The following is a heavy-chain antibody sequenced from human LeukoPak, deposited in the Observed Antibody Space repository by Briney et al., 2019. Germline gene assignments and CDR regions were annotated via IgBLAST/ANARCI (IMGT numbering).Heavy chain of an antibody. D-gene: IGHD5-18*01. J-gene: IGHJ4*02. CDR1: GYTLTGYY. Sequence: ASVKVSCKASGYTLTGYYMHWVRQAPGQGLEWMGWINPTSGGTRYAQKFHGWVTLTRDTSISTAYIELTGLKSDDTAVYYCARWDTDGLDYWGQGTLVTVS. V-gene: IGHV1-2*04. CDR3: ARWDTDGLDY. CDR2: INPTSGGT.